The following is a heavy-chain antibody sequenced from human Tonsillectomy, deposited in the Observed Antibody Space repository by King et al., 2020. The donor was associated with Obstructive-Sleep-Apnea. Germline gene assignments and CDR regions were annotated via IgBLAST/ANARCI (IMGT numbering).Heavy chain of an antibody. Sequence: VQLVESGGGVVQPGRSLRLSCAASGFTFSNYGMHWVRQAPVEGLEWVAIISYDGSDKYYADSLKGRFTISRDNSKSTLYLQMNSLRPEDTAVYYCGGYNWFDPWGQGTLVTVSS. CDR3: GGYNWFDP. J-gene: IGHJ5*02. V-gene: IGHV3-30*03. D-gene: IGHD6-13*01. CDR1: GFTFSNYG. CDR2: ISYDGSDK.